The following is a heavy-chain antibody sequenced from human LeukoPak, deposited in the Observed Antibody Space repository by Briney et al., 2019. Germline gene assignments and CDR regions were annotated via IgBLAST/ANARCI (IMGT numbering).Heavy chain of an antibody. V-gene: IGHV4-34*01. CDR3: AGGRLSVVPAASPSYYYYGMDV. CDR2: INHSGST. CDR1: GGSFSGYY. D-gene: IGHD2-2*01. J-gene: IGHJ6*02. Sequence: SETLSLTCAVYGGSFSGYYWSWIRQPPGKGLEWIGEINHSGSTNYNPSLKSRVTISVDTSKNQFSLKLSSVTAADTAVYYCAGGRLSVVPAASPSYYYYGMDVWAKGPRSPSP.